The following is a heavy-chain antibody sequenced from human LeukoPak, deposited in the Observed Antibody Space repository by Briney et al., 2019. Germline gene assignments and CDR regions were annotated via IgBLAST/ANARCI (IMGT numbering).Heavy chain of an antibody. J-gene: IGHJ5*02. D-gene: IGHD1-1*01. Sequence: PGGSLRLSCAASGFTFGSYAMSWVRQAPGKGLEWVSSISGGGGSTYYADSVKGRFTISRDNSKNMMYLQMDSLRAEDTAVYYCAKDGRASWFDPRGQGNLVTVSS. CDR1: GFTFGSYA. CDR2: ISGGGGST. V-gene: IGHV3-23*01. CDR3: AKDGRASWFDP.